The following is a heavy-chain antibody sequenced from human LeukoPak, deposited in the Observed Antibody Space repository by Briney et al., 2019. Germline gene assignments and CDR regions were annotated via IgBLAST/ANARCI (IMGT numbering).Heavy chain of an antibody. CDR3: ARAPSSFGDPIDY. CDR2: IYYSVST. J-gene: IGHJ4*02. D-gene: IGHD4-17*01. Sequence: SETLSLTCTVSGDSISSGDYYWSWIRQPAGKGLEWIGSIYYSVSTYYTPALKSRVTISVDTSKNQFSLKLSSVTAADPAVYYCARAPSSFGDPIDYWGQGTLVTVSS. V-gene: IGHV4-39*01. CDR1: GDSISSGDYY.